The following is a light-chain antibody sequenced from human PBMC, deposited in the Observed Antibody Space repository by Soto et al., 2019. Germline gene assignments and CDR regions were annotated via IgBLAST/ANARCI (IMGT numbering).Light chain of an antibody. CDR2: GAS. CDR1: QSVSNNY. CDR3: QQYSSLWT. V-gene: IGKV3-20*01. J-gene: IGKJ1*01. Sequence: EIGLTQSPCTLSVSPGERATLSCRTSQSVSNNYLAWYQQKPGQAPRLLIYGASSRATGIPDRFSGSGSGTDFTLSISRLEPEDFAVYYCQQYSSLWTFGQGTKVDIK.